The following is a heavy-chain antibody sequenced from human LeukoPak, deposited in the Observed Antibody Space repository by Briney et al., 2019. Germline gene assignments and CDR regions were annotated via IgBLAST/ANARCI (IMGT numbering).Heavy chain of an antibody. V-gene: IGHV3-48*02. CDR2: INSGSSTI. CDR1: GFTFSNAW. J-gene: IGHJ4*02. D-gene: IGHD4-23*01. Sequence: GGSLRLSCAASGFTFSNAWMNWVRQAPGKGLEWVSYINSGSSTIYYVDSVEGRFTISRDNAKNSLYLQMNSLRDEDTAVYHCARTRSKVGTPTFDYWGQGTLVTVSS. CDR3: ARTRSKVGTPTFDY.